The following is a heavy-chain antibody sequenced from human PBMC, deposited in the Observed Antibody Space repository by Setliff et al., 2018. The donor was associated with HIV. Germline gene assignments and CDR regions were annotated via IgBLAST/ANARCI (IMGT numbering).Heavy chain of an antibody. CDR3: ARDRGAYYECFDQ. Sequence: GASVKVSCKTSGDTLSSYAITWVRQAPGQGLEWMGRIIPIFGTADYAQKFHDRLTFSADESTTTVYMELSNLRSDDTAVYFCARDRGAYYECFDQWGQGTLVTVSS. V-gene: IGHV1-69*13. J-gene: IGHJ4*02. CDR2: IIPIFGTA. D-gene: IGHD1-26*01. CDR1: GDTLSSYA.